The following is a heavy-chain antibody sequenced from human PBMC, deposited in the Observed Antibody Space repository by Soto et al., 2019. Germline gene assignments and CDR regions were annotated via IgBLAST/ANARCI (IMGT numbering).Heavy chain of an antibody. CDR2: MNPNSGNT. Sequence: ASVKVSCKASGYTFTSYDINWVRQATGQGLEWMGWMNPNSGNTGYAQKFQGRVTMTRNTSISTAYMELSSLRSEDTAVYYCARVPGYCSGGSCWRDNYYYYMDVWGKGTTVTVSS. CDR3: ARVPGYCSGGSCWRDNYYYYMDV. CDR1: GYTFTSYD. D-gene: IGHD2-15*01. V-gene: IGHV1-8*01. J-gene: IGHJ6*03.